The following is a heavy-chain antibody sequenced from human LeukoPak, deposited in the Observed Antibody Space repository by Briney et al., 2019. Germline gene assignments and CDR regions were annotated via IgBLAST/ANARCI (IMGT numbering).Heavy chain of an antibody. Sequence: PGESLKISCKGSGYSFTSYWIGWVRQMPGKGLEWMGIIYPGDSDTRYSPSFQGQVTISADKSISTAYLQWSSLKASDTAMYYCASHSPAVGYYDSSGYYSWLDPWGQGTLVTVSS. CDR1: GYSFTSYW. CDR3: ASHSPAVGYYDSSGYYSWLDP. J-gene: IGHJ5*02. D-gene: IGHD3-22*01. V-gene: IGHV5-51*01. CDR2: IYPGDSDT.